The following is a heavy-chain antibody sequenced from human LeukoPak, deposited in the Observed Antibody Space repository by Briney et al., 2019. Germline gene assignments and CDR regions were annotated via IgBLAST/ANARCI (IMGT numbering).Heavy chain of an antibody. V-gene: IGHV1-8*01. CDR2: MNPNSGNT. CDR1: GYTFTSYD. D-gene: IGHD3-3*01. J-gene: IGHJ4*02. CDR3: ARAGFVLRFLEWSKSYCFDY. Sequence: ASVKVSCKASGYTFTSYDINWVRQATGQGREWMGWMNPNSGNTGYAQKFQGRVTITRNTSISTAYMELSSLRSEDTAVYYCARAGFVLRFLEWSKSYCFDYWGQGTLVTVSS.